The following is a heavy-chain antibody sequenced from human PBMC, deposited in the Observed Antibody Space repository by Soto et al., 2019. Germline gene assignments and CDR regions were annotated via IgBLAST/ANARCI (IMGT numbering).Heavy chain of an antibody. CDR2: INPSGGST. Sequence: QVQLVQSGAEVKKPGASVKVSCKASGYTFTSYYMHWVRQAPGQGLEWMGIINPSGGSTSYAQKCQGRVTMTRDTSTSTVYMELSSLRSEDTAVYYCARGDIVVVTAIPYFQHWGQGTLVTVSS. V-gene: IGHV1-46*01. CDR3: ARGDIVVVTAIPYFQH. J-gene: IGHJ1*01. CDR1: GYTFTSYY. D-gene: IGHD2-21*02.